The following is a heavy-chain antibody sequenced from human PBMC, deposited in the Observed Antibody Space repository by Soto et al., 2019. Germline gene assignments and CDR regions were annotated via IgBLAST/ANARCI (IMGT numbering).Heavy chain of an antibody. CDR2: IYSGGST. CDR3: ARDQVGATDGRGMDV. J-gene: IGHJ6*02. Sequence: EVPLVESGGGLVQPGGSLRLSCAASGFTVSSNYMSWVRQAPGKGLEWVSVIYSGGSTYYADSVKGRFTISRDNSKNTLYLQMNSLRAEDTAVYYCARDQVGATDGRGMDVWGQGTTVTVSS. V-gene: IGHV3-66*01. CDR1: GFTVSSNY. D-gene: IGHD1-26*01.